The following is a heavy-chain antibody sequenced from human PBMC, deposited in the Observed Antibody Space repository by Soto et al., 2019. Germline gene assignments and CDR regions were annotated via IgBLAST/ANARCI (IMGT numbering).Heavy chain of an antibody. CDR1: GFTFSSYG. D-gene: IGHD5-12*01. Sequence: ESGGGVVQPGRSLRLSCAASGFTFSSYGMHWVRQAPGKGLEWVAVIWYDGSNKYYADSVKGRFTISRDTSKNTLYLQMNSLRAEDTAVYSCARDREGTGHDLTVDYWGQGALVTVS. V-gene: IGHV3-33*01. CDR2: IWYDGSNK. CDR3: ARDREGTGHDLTVDY. J-gene: IGHJ4*02.